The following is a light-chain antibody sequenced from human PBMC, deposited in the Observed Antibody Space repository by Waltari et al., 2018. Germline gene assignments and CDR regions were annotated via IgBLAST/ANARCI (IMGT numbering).Light chain of an antibody. CDR1: QGISSY. CDR3: QQLNSYPRVT. V-gene: IGKV1-9*01. CDR2: AAS. Sequence: IQLTQSPSSLSASVGDRVTLTCRASQGISSYLPWYQQKPGKAPKLLIYAASTLQSGVPSRFSGSGSGTDFTLTISSLQPEDFATYYCQQLNSYPRVTFGPGTKVDIK. J-gene: IGKJ3*01.